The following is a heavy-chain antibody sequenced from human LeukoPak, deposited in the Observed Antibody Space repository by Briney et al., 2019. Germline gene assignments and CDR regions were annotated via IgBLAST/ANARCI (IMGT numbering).Heavy chain of an antibody. CDR3: ARGGRGYSFAQADY. J-gene: IGHJ4*02. V-gene: IGHV3-48*03. Sequence: GGSLRLSCAASGFTFSSYAMNWVRQAPGKGLEWVSYISSTGSNIYYSDSVKGRFTISRDNAKNSLYLQMNSVRAEDTAVYYCARGGRGYSFAQADYWGQGTLVTVSS. CDR2: ISSTGSNI. CDR1: GFTFSSYA. D-gene: IGHD5-18*01.